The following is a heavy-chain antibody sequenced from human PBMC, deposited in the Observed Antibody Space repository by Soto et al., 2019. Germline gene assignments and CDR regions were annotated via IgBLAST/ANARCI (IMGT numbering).Heavy chain of an antibody. Sequence: QVQLVQSGAEVKKPGASVKVSFKTSGYSFTSYDISWVREAPGQGLEWMGWISAYNGNTNYAQKLQGRVTMTTDTSTSTAYMELRSLRSDDTAVYYCARVSVVVVITRRYYYYGMDVWGQGTTVTVSS. V-gene: IGHV1-18*01. J-gene: IGHJ6*02. CDR1: GYSFTSYD. CDR3: ARVSVVVVITRRYYYYGMDV. CDR2: ISAYNGNT. D-gene: IGHD3-22*01.